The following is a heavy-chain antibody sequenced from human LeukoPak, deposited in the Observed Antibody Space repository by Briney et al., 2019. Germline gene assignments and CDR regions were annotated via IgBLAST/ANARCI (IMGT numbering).Heavy chain of an antibody. CDR3: AKGGRGYSYLPDY. CDR2: ISWDSGSI. CDR1: GFTFDDYA. V-gene: IGHV3-9*01. Sequence: PGGSLRLSCAASGFTFDDYAMHWVRQAPGKGREWFSGISWDSGSIGYADSVKGRFTISRDNAKNSLYLQMNSLRAEDTALYYCAKGGRGYSYLPDYWGQGTLVTVSS. D-gene: IGHD5-18*01. J-gene: IGHJ4*02.